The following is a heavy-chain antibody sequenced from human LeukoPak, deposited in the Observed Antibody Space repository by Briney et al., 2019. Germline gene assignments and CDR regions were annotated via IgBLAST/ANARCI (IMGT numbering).Heavy chain of an antibody. D-gene: IGHD4-11*01. CDR2: IYHSGYA. V-gene: IGHV4-38-2*01. CDR3: ARNSSLTTLKGGWFDP. Sequence: PSETLSLTCAVSGYSINSGYSWTWLRQHPGKGLEWIGNIYHSGYAYYNPSLKSRVTISLDASKNQFSLRLSSVTAADTAVYYCARNSSLTTLKGGWFDPWGQGTLVTVSS. CDR1: GYSINSGYS. J-gene: IGHJ5*02.